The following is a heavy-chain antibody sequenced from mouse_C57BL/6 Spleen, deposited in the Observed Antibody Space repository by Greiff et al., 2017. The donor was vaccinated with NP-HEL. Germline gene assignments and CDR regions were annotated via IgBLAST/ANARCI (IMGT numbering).Heavy chain of an antibody. Sequence: VKLQQPGAELVRPGTSVKLSCKASGYTFTSYWMHWVKQRPGQGLEWIGVIDPSDSYTNYNQKFKGKATLTVDTSSSTAYMQLSSLTSEDSAVYYCARTYYDSYYYAMDYWGQGTSVTVSS. D-gene: IGHD2-4*01. CDR3: ARTYYDSYYYAMDY. V-gene: IGHV1-59*01. J-gene: IGHJ4*01. CDR2: IDPSDSYT. CDR1: GYTFTSYW.